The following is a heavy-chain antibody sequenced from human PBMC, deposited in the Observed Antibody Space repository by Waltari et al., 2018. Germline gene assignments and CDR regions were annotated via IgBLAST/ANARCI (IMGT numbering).Heavy chain of an antibody. Sequence: QVQLVPSGAEVKKPGASVKVSCKVSGYTLTELSMHWVRQAPGKGLEWMGGFDPEDGETIYAQKFQGRVTMTEDTSTDTAYMELSSLRSEDTAVYYCARGGYCSGGSCYSLLTRFDPWGQGTLVTVSS. V-gene: IGHV1-24*01. D-gene: IGHD2-15*01. J-gene: IGHJ5*02. CDR3: ARGGYCSGGSCYSLLTRFDP. CDR2: FDPEDGET. CDR1: GYTLTELS.